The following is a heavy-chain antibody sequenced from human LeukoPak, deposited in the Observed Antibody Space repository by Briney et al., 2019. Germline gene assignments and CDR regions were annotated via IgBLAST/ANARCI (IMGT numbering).Heavy chain of an antibody. CDR3: ARGTLGNDYYGSGSYRPLDY. CDR1: GYTFTSYY. D-gene: IGHD3-10*01. J-gene: IGHJ4*02. Sequence: ASVNVSCKASGYTFTSYYMHWVRQAPGQGLEWMGIINPSGGSTSYAQKFQGRVTMTRDMSTSTVYMELSSLRSEDTAVYYCARGTLGNDYYGSGSYRPLDYWGQGTLVTVSS. CDR2: INPSGGST. V-gene: IGHV1-46*01.